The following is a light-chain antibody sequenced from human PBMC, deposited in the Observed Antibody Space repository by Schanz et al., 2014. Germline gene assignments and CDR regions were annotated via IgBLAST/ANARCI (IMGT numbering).Light chain of an antibody. V-gene: IGKV1-39*01. CDR3: HQTYSPPYT. CDR2: AAS. Sequence: DIQMTQSPSSLSASVGDRVTITCRASQNIRNYLNWYQQKPGKAPNLLIYAASGLQSGVPSRFSGSGSGTEFTLIISGLQPEDFATYYCHQTYSPPYTFGQGTKLEIK. J-gene: IGKJ2*01. CDR1: QNIRNY.